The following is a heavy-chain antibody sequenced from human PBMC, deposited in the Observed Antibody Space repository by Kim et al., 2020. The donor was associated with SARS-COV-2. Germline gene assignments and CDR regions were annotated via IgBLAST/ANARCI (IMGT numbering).Heavy chain of an antibody. V-gene: IGHV4-34*01. CDR2: INYSGST. J-gene: IGHJ3*02. CDR1: GGSFSGYY. CDR3: ARGPKGYYDSSSRALDI. D-gene: IGHD3-22*01. Sequence: SETLSLTCAVYGGSFSGYYWSWIRQAPGKGLEWIGEINYSGSTNDNTSLKSRISISVDTSKNQSSMKLSSVTTADTAVYYCARGPKGYYDSSSRALDIWGRRTVVSV.